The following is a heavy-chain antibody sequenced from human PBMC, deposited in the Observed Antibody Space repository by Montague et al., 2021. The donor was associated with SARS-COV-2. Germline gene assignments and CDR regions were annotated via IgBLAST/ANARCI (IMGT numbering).Heavy chain of an antibody. Sequence: SLRLSCAASGFTFSSYWMHWVRQAPGKGLVWVSRIKSDGSSTSYADSVKGRFTISRDNAKNTLYLQMNSLRAEDTAVYYFLCLPVVDDWGQGSLVTVSS. V-gene: IGHV3-74*01. CDR1: GFTFSSYW. CDR3: LCLPVVDD. J-gene: IGHJ4*02. CDR2: IKSDGSST. D-gene: IGHD2/OR15-2a*01.